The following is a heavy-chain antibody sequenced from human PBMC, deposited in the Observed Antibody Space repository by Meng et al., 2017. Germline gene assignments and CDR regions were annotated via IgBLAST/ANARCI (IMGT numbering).Heavy chain of an antibody. J-gene: IGHJ1*01. CDR1: GFTVSSNY. CDR2: IYSGGST. D-gene: IGHD6-13*01. V-gene: IGHV3-53*04. CDR3: ARAAYSSSWHPYFQH. Sequence: GVLKISCAASGFTVSSNYMSWVRQAPGKGLEWVSVIYSGGSTYYADSVKGRFTISRHNSKNTLYLQMNSLRAEDTAVYYCARAAYSSSWHPYFQHWGQGTLVTVSS.